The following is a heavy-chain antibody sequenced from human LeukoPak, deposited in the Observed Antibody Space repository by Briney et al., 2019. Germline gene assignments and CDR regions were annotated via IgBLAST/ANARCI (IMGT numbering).Heavy chain of an antibody. CDR3: AKGLRGSSYDY. J-gene: IGHJ4*02. D-gene: IGHD6-13*01. Sequence: GASLRLSCAASGFTFNNFAMSWVRQAPGKGLEWVSGISGSGGNTHYADSVKGRFTISRDNSKNTLYLQMNSLRAADTAVYYCAKGLRGSSYDYWGQGTLVTVSS. CDR2: ISGSGGNT. V-gene: IGHV3-23*01. CDR1: GFTFNNFA.